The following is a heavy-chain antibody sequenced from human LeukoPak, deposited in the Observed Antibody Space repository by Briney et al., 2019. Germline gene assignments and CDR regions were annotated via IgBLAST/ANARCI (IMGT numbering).Heavy chain of an antibody. CDR1: GGTFSSYA. V-gene: IGHV1-18*01. CDR3: AGPYSSDYSFYDY. J-gene: IGHJ4*02. CDR2: ISAYNGDT. D-gene: IGHD3-22*01. Sequence: ASVKVSCKASGGTFSSYAISWVRQAPGQGLEWMGWISAYNGDTNYAQKLQGRVTMTTDTSTSTAYMELRSLRSDDTAVYYCAGPYSSDYSFYDYWGQGTLVTVSS.